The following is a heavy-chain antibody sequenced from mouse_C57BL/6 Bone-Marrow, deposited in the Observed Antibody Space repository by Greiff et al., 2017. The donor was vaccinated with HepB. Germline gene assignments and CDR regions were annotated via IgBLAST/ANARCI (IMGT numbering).Heavy chain of an antibody. D-gene: IGHD1-1*02. V-gene: IGHV1-63*01. CDR1: GYTFTNYW. Sequence: VQLKQSGAELVRPGTSVKMSCKASGYTFTNYWIGWAKQRPGHGLEWIGDIYPGGGYTNYNEKFKGKATLTADKSSSTAYMQFSSLTSEDSAIYYCARRHYGYAMDYWGQGTSVTVSS. CDR3: ARRHYGYAMDY. J-gene: IGHJ4*01. CDR2: IYPGGGYT.